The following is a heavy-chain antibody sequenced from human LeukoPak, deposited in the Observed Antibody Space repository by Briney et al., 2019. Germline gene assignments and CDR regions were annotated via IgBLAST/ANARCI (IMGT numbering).Heavy chain of an antibody. V-gene: IGHV3-49*04. Sequence: GGSLRLSCTASGFTFGDYAMSWVRQAPGKGLEWVGFIRSKAYGGTTEYAASVKGRFTISRDDSKSIAYLQMNSLKTEDTAVYYCTRDFFEGNLPFGESTSWGQGTLVTVSS. CDR3: TRDFFEGNLPFGESTS. D-gene: IGHD3-10*01. CDR1: GFTFGDYA. CDR2: IRSKAYGGTT. J-gene: IGHJ4*02.